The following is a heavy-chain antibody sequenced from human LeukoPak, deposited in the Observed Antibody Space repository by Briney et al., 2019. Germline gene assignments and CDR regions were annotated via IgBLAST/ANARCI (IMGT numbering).Heavy chain of an antibody. V-gene: IGHV3-23*01. CDR3: AKDRGGYSYGTNFDY. CDR1: GFTFRNYA. CDR2: IGNTGHPT. J-gene: IGHJ4*02. Sequence: PGGSLRLSCSASGFTFRNYAVSWVRQAPGKGLEWVSAIGNTGHPTYYADSVKGRFTISRDNSKNTLYLQMNSLRAEDTAVYYCAKDRGGYSYGTNFDYWGQGTLVTVSS. D-gene: IGHD5-18*01.